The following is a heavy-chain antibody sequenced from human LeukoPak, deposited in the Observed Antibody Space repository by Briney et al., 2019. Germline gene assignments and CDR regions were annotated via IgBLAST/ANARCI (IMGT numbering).Heavy chain of an antibody. CDR1: GYTLTELS. D-gene: IGHD4-23*01. CDR2: FDPEDGET. J-gene: IGHJ3*02. V-gene: IGHV1-24*01. Sequence: GASVKVSCKVSGYTLTELSMHWVRQAPGKGLEWMGGFDPEDGETIYAQKFQGRVTMTEDTSTDTAYMELSSLRSEDTAMYYCARDLPDFSLRISSGGFDIWGQGTMVTVSS. CDR3: ARDLPDFSLRISSGGFDI.